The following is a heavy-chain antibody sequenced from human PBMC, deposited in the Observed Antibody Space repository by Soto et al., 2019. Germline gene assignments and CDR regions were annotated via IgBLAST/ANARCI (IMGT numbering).Heavy chain of an antibody. J-gene: IGHJ6*02. V-gene: IGHV3-23*01. CDR1: GFTFSSYA. D-gene: IGHD3-3*01. CDR3: AKEPRGGTHLYDFWSGYSPYRDYYYYGMDV. Sequence: GGSLRLSCAASGFTFSSYAMSWVRQAPGKGLEWVSAISGSGGSTYYADSVKGRFTISRDNSKNTLYLQMNSLRAEDTAVYYCAKEPRGGTHLYDFWSGYSPYRDYYYYGMDVWGQGTTVTVSS. CDR2: ISGSGGST.